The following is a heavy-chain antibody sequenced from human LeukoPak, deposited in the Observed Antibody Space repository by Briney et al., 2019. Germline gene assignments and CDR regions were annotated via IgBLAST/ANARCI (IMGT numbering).Heavy chain of an antibody. CDR3: AKEGYDYLWGSYRGVDY. CDR1: GFTFSSYG. V-gene: IGHV3-30*18. D-gene: IGHD3-16*02. J-gene: IGHJ4*02. Sequence: GGSPRLSCAASGFTFSSYGMHWVRQAPGKGLEWVAVISYDGSNKYYADSVKGRFTISRDNSKNTLFLQMNSLRAEDTAVYYCAKEGYDYLWGSYRGVDYWGQGTLVTVSS. CDR2: ISYDGSNK.